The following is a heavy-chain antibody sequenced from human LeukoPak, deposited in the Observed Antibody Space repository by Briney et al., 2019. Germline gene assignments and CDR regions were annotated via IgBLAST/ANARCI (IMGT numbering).Heavy chain of an antibody. CDR3: ARQSLGASGLDH. CDR1: GFTFNSYH. CDR2: VPHDGSSA. V-gene: IGHV3-30*04. Sequence: PGGSLRLSCAVSGFTFNSYHMHWVRQAPNKGLDWVAVVPHDGSSASHAASVNGRFTISRDNSKDTVFLQMNSLRVDDTAIYYCARQSLGASGLDHWGQGVLVTVS. J-gene: IGHJ4*02. D-gene: IGHD1-26*01.